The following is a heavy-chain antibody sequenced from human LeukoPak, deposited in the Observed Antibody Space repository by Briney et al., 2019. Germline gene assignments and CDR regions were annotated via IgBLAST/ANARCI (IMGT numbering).Heavy chain of an antibody. CDR3: ARGVELLAANTLAY. CDR2: LYSDGNT. D-gene: IGHD1-7*01. Sequence: GGSLRLSCAASGFTVITHDMTWVRQAPGKGLEWVSVLYSDGNTKYADSVQGRFTISRDNSKNTLYLEMNSLSPDDTAVYYCARGVELLAANTLAYWGQGTLVTVSS. J-gene: IGHJ4*02. V-gene: IGHV3-53*01. CDR1: GFTVITHD.